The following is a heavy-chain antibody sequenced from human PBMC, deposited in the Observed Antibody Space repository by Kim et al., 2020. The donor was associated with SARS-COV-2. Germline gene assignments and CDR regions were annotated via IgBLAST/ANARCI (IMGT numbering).Heavy chain of an antibody. D-gene: IGHD6-19*01. V-gene: IGHV4-39*02. J-gene: IGHJ4*02. CDR1: GGSISTNNYY. Sequence: SETLSLTYTVSGGSISTNNYYWGWIRQPPGKGLEWIGSIYHSGDTYANPSVKSRLTMSIDTSQNHFSLKLSSVTAADTAVYFCARRAVAGSYYFDYWGQGTPVAVSS. CDR3: ARRAVAGSYYFDY. CDR2: IYHSGDT.